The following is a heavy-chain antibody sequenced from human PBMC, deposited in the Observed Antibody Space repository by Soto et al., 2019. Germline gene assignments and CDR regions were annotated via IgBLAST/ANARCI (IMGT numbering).Heavy chain of an antibody. Sequence: EVQLLESGGGLVQPGGSLRLSCAASGFTFVNYAMTWVRQAPGKGLEWVSTINGGNGGTYYTDSVKGRFTISRDNYHNTLYLHISSLRSEDTAIYSCARAYVMLVAIITTHIDSWGQGTVVTVSS. D-gene: IGHD2-21*01. CDR3: ARAYVMLVAIITTHIDS. J-gene: IGHJ4*02. CDR1: GFTFVNYA. V-gene: IGHV3-23*01. CDR2: INGGNGGT.